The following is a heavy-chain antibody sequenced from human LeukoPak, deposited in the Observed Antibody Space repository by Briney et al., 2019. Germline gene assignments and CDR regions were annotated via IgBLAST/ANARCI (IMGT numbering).Heavy chain of an antibody. J-gene: IGHJ6*03. Sequence: GASVKVSCKASGYTFTSYDINWARQATGQGLEWMGWMNPNSGNTGYAQKFQGRVTMTRNTSISTAYMELSSLRSEDTAVYYCARACRVRGVIAYYYYYYMDVWGKGTTVTISS. CDR2: MNPNSGNT. V-gene: IGHV1-8*01. CDR3: ARACRVRGVIAYYYYYYMDV. CDR1: GYTFTSYD. D-gene: IGHD3-10*01.